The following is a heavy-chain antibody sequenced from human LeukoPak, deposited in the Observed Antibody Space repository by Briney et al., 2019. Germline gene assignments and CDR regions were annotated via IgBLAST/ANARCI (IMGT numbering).Heavy chain of an antibody. Sequence: PGGSLRLSCAASGYTFNSYDMNWVRQAPGKGLEWVSYISSGGGKIHYADSVQGRFTISRDNAKNSLSLQMDSLRAEDTAVYYCARAFLTTGSGYTFDYWGQGTLVTVSS. CDR1: GYTFNSYD. V-gene: IGHV3-48*03. CDR3: ARAFLTTGSGYTFDY. J-gene: IGHJ4*02. D-gene: IGHD3-10*01. CDR2: ISSGGGKI.